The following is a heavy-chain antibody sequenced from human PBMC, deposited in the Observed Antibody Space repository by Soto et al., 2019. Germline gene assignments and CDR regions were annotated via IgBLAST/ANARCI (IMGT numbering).Heavy chain of an antibody. CDR1: GFTFIIYN. V-gene: IGHV3-23*01. J-gene: IGHJ4*02. CDR3: ARRITSAFDY. CDR2: ITGSGDYT. D-gene: IGHD1-20*01. Sequence: EVQLLESGGGLVQPGGSLRLSCVASGFTFIIYNMNWVRQAPGKGLEWVSVITGSGDYTNYADSVKGRFTISRDNSKNTLYLQMNSLRAEDAAVYFCARRITSAFDYWGQGTLVTVSS.